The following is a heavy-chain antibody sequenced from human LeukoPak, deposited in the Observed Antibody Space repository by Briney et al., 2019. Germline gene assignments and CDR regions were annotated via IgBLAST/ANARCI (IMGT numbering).Heavy chain of an antibody. Sequence: PSETLSLTCTVSGGSISSGGYYWSWIRQHPGKGLEWIGYIYYSGSTYYNPSLKSRVTISVDTSKNQFSLKLSPVTAADTAVYYCASSLKTAAGPFDYWGQGTLVTVSS. CDR1: GGSISSGGYY. CDR2: IYYSGST. V-gene: IGHV4-31*03. D-gene: IGHD6-13*01. CDR3: ASSLKTAAGPFDY. J-gene: IGHJ4*02.